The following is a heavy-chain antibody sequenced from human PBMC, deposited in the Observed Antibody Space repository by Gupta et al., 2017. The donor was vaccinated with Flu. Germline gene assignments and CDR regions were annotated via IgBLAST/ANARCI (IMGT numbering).Heavy chain of an antibody. D-gene: IGHD6-13*01. Sequence: QVQLQQWGAGPLKPSETLFLTCAVHGGSFCGYYWSRIRQPPGKGLEWIGEINHSGSTNYNPSLKSRVTISVDTSKNQFSLKLSSVTAADTAVYYCARASQSVAAADTPPGNWFDPWGQGTLVTVSS. CDR1: GGSFCGYY. CDR2: INHSGST. J-gene: IGHJ5*02. CDR3: ARASQSVAAADTPPGNWFDP. V-gene: IGHV4-34*01.